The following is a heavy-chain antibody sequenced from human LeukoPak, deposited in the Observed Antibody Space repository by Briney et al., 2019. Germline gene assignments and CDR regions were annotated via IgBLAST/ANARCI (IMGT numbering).Heavy chain of an antibody. Sequence: SGGSLRLSCAASGFTFSSYSMSWVRQAPGKGLEWVSSISSSSSYIYYADSVKGRFTISRDNAKNSLYLQMNSLRAEDTAVYYCARVNQLGWFDPWGQGTLVTVSS. CDR3: ARVNQLGWFDP. D-gene: IGHD6-6*01. V-gene: IGHV3-21*01. CDR1: GFTFSSYS. CDR2: ISSSSSYI. J-gene: IGHJ5*02.